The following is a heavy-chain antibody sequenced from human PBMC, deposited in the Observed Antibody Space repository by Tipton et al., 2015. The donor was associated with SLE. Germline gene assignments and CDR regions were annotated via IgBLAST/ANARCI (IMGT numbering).Heavy chain of an antibody. V-gene: IGHV4-61*05. CDR1: GDSISSDNYY. CDR3: ARHMGVIYFYSYQGLDV. D-gene: IGHD2-21*01. J-gene: IGHJ6*02. CDR2: ASDSGTY. Sequence: TLSLTCTVSGDSISSDNYYWGWFRQPPGKGLEWIGYASDSGTYNYNPSLKSRVTISMDTIKSRFSLGLTSVTAADTAIYYCARHMGVIYFYSYQGLDVWGQGTTVTVSS.